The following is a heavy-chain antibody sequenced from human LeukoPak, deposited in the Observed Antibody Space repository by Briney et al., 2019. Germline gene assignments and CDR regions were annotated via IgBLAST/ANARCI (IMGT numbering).Heavy chain of an antibody. CDR2: IKQDGSEK. J-gene: IGHJ3*02. Sequence: GGSLRLSCAASGLTFSSYWMSWVRQPPGKGREWVANIKQDGSEKYSVDSVKGRFTISRDNAKNSLYLQMNSLRAEDTAVYYCARVKTILAFDIWGQGTMVTVSS. CDR3: ARVKTILAFDI. CDR1: GLTFSSYW. V-gene: IGHV3-7*01. D-gene: IGHD5-24*01.